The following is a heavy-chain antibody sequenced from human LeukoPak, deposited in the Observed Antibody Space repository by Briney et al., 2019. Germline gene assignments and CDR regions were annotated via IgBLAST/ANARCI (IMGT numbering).Heavy chain of an antibody. V-gene: IGHV3-11*04. CDR3: AREEYSYGSHFDY. CDR1: GFTFSDYY. D-gene: IGHD5-18*01. CDR2: ISSSGSTI. Sequence: PGGSLRLSCAASGFTFSDYYMSWIRQAPGKGLEWVSYISSSGSTIYYADSVEGRFTISRDNAKNSLYLQMNSLRAEDTAVYYCAREEYSYGSHFDYWGQGTLVTVSS. J-gene: IGHJ4*02.